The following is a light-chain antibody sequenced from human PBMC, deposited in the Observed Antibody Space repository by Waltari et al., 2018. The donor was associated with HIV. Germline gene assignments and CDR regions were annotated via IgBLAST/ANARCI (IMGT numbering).Light chain of an antibody. V-gene: IGKV1-39*01. CDR3: HQYGRSSHT. CDR2: AAT. Sequence: DIQVTQSPSALSASVGDRVTITCRASQRISSYINWYQQRPGRAPRLLIYAATTLQRGGPSRFSGSGFGTHFTLTINSVQPEDFAVYYCHQYGRSSHTFGQGTKVEIK. CDR1: QRISSY. J-gene: IGKJ2*01.